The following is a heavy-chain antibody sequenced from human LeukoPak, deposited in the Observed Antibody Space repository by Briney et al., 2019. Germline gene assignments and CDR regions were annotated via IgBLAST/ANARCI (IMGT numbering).Heavy chain of an antibody. CDR1: GGSISSYY. J-gene: IGHJ5*02. Sequence: PSETLSLTCTVSGGSISSYYWSWIRQPAGEGLEWIGCIYTSGSTNYNPSLKSRVTMSVDTSKNQFSLKLSSVTAADTAVYYCARDPLAVAGISPNWFDPWGQGTLVTVSS. CDR3: ARDPLAVAGISPNWFDP. CDR2: IYTSGST. V-gene: IGHV4-4*07. D-gene: IGHD6-19*01.